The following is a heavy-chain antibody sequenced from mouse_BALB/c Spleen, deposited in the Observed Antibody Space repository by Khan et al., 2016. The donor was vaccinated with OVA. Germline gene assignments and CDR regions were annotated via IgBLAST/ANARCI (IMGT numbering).Heavy chain of an antibody. CDR2: IDPFSGGT. CDR1: GYSFTTYY. Sequence: VQLQQPGPELMKPGTSVKISCKASGYSFTTYYIHWVIQTHGKSLEWIGYIDPFSGGTTYNQKFKGKATLTVDKSSSTAYIHLSNLTSEDSAVYYCTRHGYVAWFTYWGQGTLVTVSA. CDR3: TRHGYVAWFTY. V-gene: IGHV1S135*01. D-gene: IGHD2-2*01. J-gene: IGHJ3*01.